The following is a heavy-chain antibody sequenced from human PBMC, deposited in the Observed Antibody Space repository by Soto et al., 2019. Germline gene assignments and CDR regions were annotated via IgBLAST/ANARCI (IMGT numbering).Heavy chain of an antibody. Sequence: PSETLSLTCTVCGDSISSYYWSWIRQPPGKGLEWIGEINHSGSTNYNPSLKSRVTISVDTSKNQFSLKLSSVTAADTAVYYCARGPQGYSYGYSYYGMDVWGQGTTVTVSS. CDR1: GDSISSYY. CDR3: ARGPQGYSYGYSYYGMDV. D-gene: IGHD5-18*01. J-gene: IGHJ6*02. V-gene: IGHV4-34*01. CDR2: INHSGST.